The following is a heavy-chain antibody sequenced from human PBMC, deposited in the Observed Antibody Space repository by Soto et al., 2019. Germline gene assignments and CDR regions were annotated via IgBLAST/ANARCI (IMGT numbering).Heavy chain of an antibody. J-gene: IGHJ4*02. CDR2: IWYDGSNK. D-gene: IGHD6-13*01. CDR1: GFTFSSYG. V-gene: IGHV3-33*01. CDR3: ARDRDIAAAVAPFDY. Sequence: GGSLRLSCAASGFTFSSYGMHWVRQAPGKGLEWVAVIWYDGSNKYYADSVKGRFTISRDNSKNTLYLQMNSLRAEDTAVYYCARDRDIAAAVAPFDYWGQGTLVTVSS.